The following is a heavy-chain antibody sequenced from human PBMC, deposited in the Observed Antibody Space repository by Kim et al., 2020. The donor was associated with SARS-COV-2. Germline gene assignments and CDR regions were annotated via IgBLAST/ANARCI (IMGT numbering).Heavy chain of an antibody. Sequence: GGSLRLSCAASGFSFSTYWMYWVRQAPGKGLVWVSRISRDGSSTNYADSVKGRFTISRDNANNTLYVHMNSLRAEDTAVYYCARPSSTTCPCYYLDAWGKGATCTVSS. CDR3: ARPSSTTCPCYYLDA. J-gene: IGHJ6*03. V-gene: IGHV3-74*01. D-gene: IGHD2-2*01. CDR2: ISRDGSST. CDR1: GFSFSTYW.